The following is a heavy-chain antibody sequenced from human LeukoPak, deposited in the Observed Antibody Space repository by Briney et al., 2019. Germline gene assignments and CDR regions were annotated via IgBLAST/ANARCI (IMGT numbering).Heavy chain of an antibody. J-gene: IGHJ4*02. CDR2: IYHSVST. V-gene: IGHV4-38-2*01. CDR1: GYSISSGYY. D-gene: IGHD3-22*01. Sequence: SETLSLTCAVSGYSISSGYYWGWIRQPPGKGLEWIGSIYHSVSTYYNPSLKSRVTISVDTSKNQFSLKLSSVTAADTAVYYCARHVAEYDSSGYYSYWGQGTLVTVSS. CDR3: ARHVAEYDSSGYYSY.